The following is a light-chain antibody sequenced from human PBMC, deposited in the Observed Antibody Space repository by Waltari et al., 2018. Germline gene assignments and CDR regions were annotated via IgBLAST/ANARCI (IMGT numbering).Light chain of an antibody. CDR3: QKYNTSPYI. V-gene: IGKV3-20*01. J-gene: IGKJ2*01. CDR1: QSVGSH. Sequence: VILTQSPATLSLSPGERATLSFRASQSVGSHLAWYQQKPGQAPRLLISGASSRATGIPERFSGSGSGTEFTLTISSLEPEDFALYYCQKYNTSPYIFGQGTKVEIK. CDR2: GAS.